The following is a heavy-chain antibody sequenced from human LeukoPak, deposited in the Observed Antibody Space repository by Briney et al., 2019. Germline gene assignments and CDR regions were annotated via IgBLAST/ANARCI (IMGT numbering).Heavy chain of an antibody. Sequence: GGSLRLSCAASGFTFSSYGMHWVRQAPGKGLEWVAVIWYDGSNKYYADSVKGRFTISRDNSKNTLYLQMNSLRAEDTAVYYCAREYSSSRDIYFDYWGQGTLVTVSS. CDR3: AREYSSSRDIYFDY. V-gene: IGHV3-33*01. CDR2: IWYDGSNK. CDR1: GFTFSSYG. J-gene: IGHJ4*02. D-gene: IGHD6-6*01.